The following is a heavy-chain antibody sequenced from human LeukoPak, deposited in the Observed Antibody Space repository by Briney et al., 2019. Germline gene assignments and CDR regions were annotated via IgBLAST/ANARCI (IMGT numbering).Heavy chain of an antibody. CDR3: ARIYCSSTSCYGMDV. J-gene: IGHJ6*02. D-gene: IGHD2-2*01. Sequence: PSETLSLTCAVSGGSISSCNWWSWVRQPPGKGLEWIGYIYYSGSTNYNPSLKSRVTISVDTSKNQFSLKLSSVTAADTAVYYCARIYCSSTSCYGMDVWGQGTTVTVSS. CDR1: GGSISSCNW. V-gene: IGHV4-4*02. CDR2: IYYSGST.